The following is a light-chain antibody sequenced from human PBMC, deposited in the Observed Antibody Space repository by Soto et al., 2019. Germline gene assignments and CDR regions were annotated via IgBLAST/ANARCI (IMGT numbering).Light chain of an antibody. CDR1: QSVTSSF. Sequence: EIVLTQYPDTLPFSPGERATLSCRASQSVTSSFLAWYQQKPGRAPRLLIYGASSWATGIPDRFSGSGSGTDFNLTISRLEPEDFAVYYCQQYGRSPWTFGQGTKVEVK. J-gene: IGKJ1*01. CDR3: QQYGRSPWT. V-gene: IGKV3-20*01. CDR2: GAS.